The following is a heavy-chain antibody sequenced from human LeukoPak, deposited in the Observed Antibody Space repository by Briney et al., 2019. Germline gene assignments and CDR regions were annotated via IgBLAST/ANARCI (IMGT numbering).Heavy chain of an antibody. V-gene: IGHV3-11*01. CDR3: AREMGGDYGSGTFFDL. Sequence: GGSLRLSCAASEFVFSDYYMSWARQAPGKGLEWVSYISSGGSTIYYADSVKGRFTISRDNAKNSLYLKMNSLRAEDTAVYYCAREMGGDYGSGTFFDLWGQGNMVTVSS. D-gene: IGHD3-10*01. CDR2: ISSGGSTI. CDR1: EFVFSDYY. J-gene: IGHJ4*02.